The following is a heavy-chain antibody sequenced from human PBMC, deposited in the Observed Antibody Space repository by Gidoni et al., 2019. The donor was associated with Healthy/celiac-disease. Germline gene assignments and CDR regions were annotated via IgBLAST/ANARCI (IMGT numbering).Heavy chain of an antibody. CDR2: ISGSGGST. Sequence: EVQLLESGGGLVQPGGSLRLSCAASGFTFSSYAMSWVRQAPGKGLEWVSAISGSGGSTYYADSVKGRFTISRDNSKNTLYLQMNSLRAEDTAVYYCAKSANYYDSSGPYYWYFDLWGRGTLVTVSS. CDR1: GFTFSSYA. CDR3: AKSANYYDSSGPYYWYFDL. J-gene: IGHJ2*01. D-gene: IGHD3-22*01. V-gene: IGHV3-23*01.